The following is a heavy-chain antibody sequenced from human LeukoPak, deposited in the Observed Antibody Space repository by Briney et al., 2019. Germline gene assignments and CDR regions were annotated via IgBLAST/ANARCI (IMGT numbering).Heavy chain of an antibody. CDR2: IYYSGST. Sequence: SETLSLTCTVSGGSISSTSYYWGWIRQPPGKGLEWIGSIYYSGSTYYNPSLKSRVTISVDTSKNKFSLKLSSVTAADTAVYYCARRPGYTAMVMFDYWGQGTLVTVSS. J-gene: IGHJ4*02. CDR1: GGSISSTSYY. V-gene: IGHV4-39*01. D-gene: IGHD5-18*01. CDR3: ARRPGYTAMVMFDY.